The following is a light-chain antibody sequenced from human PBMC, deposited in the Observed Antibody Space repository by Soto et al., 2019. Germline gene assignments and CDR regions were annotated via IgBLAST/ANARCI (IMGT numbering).Light chain of an antibody. V-gene: IGKV3-11*01. CDR2: DAS. Sequence: EIVLTQSPATLSLSPGERATLSCRASQSVSSYLAWYQQKPGQAPRLLIYDASNRATGIPARFSGSGSGTDFTLTISSLEPEDFATYYCQQYESYSPLTFGGGTKVDI. CDR3: QQYESYSPLT. CDR1: QSVSSY. J-gene: IGKJ4*01.